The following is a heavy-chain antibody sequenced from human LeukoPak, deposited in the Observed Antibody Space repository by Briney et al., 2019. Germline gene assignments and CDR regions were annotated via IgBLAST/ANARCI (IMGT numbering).Heavy chain of an antibody. J-gene: IGHJ6*03. V-gene: IGHV3-43*01. CDR3: AKDTSRGYNYYYYMDV. Sequence: GGSLRLSCAASGFTFDDYPMHWVRQAPGKGLEWVSLISWDGGSSYYGDSVKGRFTISRDNSKNSLYLQMNSLRTEDTALYYCAKDTSRGYNYYYYMDVWGKGTTVTVSS. CDR2: ISWDGGSS. D-gene: IGHD5-12*01. CDR1: GFTFDDYP.